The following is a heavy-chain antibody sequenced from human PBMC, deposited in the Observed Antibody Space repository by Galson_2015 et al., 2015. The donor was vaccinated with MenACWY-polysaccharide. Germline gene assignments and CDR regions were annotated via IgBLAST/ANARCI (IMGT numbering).Heavy chain of an antibody. CDR2: IRNDEISK. Sequence: LRLSCAASGFNFRGNGMHWVRQAPGKGLEWVALIRNDEISKHYIDAVKGRFSISRDNSKNTLYLQMNTLRPEDTAVYYCARTYCSRTSCYGMDVWGQGTTVTV. D-gene: IGHD2-2*01. CDR3: ARTYCSRTSCYGMDV. CDR1: GFNFRGNG. V-gene: IGHV3-30*02. J-gene: IGHJ6*02.